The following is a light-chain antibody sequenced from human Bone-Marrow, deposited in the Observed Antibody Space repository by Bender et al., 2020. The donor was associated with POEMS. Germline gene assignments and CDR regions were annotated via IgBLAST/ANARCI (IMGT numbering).Light chain of an antibody. J-gene: IGLJ2*01. CDR3: CAYASRSTLV. V-gene: IGLV2-23*01. CDR2: DAT. Sequence: QSALTQPASVSGSPGQSITISCTGTSSDIGSYNLVSWYQHHPGKAPKLLIYDATHRPSGVSSRFSGFKSGNTPSLTISGLQPEDEAHYYCCAYASRSTLVFGGGTKLTVL. CDR1: SSDIGSYNL.